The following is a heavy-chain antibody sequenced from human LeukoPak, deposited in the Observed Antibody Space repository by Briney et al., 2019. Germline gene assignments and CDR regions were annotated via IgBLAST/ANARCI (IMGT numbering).Heavy chain of an antibody. J-gene: IGHJ4*02. CDR3: VRAFVY. Sequence: GGSLRLSCAASGFTFSTYWMHWVRQAPGKGLVWVSRINSDESRTGYADSVKGRFTISRDNAKNTLYLQMNSLRAEDTAVYYCVRAFVYWGEGTLVTVSS. CDR2: INSDESRT. CDR1: GFTFSTYW. V-gene: IGHV3-74*01.